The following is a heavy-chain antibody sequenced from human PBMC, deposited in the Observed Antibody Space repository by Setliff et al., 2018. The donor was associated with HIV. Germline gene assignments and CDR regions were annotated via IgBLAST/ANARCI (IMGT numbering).Heavy chain of an antibody. D-gene: IGHD3-22*01. CDR1: GGSFNNYA. CDR2: IIPVFGTA. Sequence: GASVKVSCKASGGSFNNYAISWVRQARGQGLEWMGGIIPVFGTANYAQKFQGRLTITADESSGTSYMELSSLNFDDTAVYYCARDAPPGAYYYDSAVSVWRAFDIWGQGTLVTVSS. V-gene: IGHV1-69*13. CDR3: ARDAPPGAYYYDSAVSVWRAFDI. J-gene: IGHJ3*02.